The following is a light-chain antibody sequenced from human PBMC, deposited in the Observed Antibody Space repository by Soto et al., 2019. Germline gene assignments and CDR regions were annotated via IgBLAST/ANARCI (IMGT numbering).Light chain of an antibody. V-gene: IGLV2-8*01. CDR2: EVT. Sequence: QAVVTQPPSASGSPGQSVTISCTGTSSDVGGYNYVSWYQQFPGKAPRLMIYEVTKRPSGVPDRFSGSKSGNTASLTVSGLQAEDEADYYCSSYGGSNNFVLFGGGTKLTVL. CDR1: SSDVGGYNY. J-gene: IGLJ2*01. CDR3: SSYGGSNNFVL.